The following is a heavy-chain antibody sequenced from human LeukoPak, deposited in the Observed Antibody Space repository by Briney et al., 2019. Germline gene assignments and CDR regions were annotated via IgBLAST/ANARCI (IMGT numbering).Heavy chain of an antibody. Sequence: SQTLSLTCTVSGGSISSGGYYWSWIRQPPGKGLEWIGYIYHSGSTYYNPSLKSRVTISVDRSKNQFSLKLSSVTAADTAVYYCARAPYQLLRRDVAFDIWGQGTMVTVSS. CDR3: ARAPYQLLRRDVAFDI. CDR2: IYHSGST. CDR1: GGSISSGGYY. V-gene: IGHV4-30-2*01. J-gene: IGHJ3*02. D-gene: IGHD2-2*01.